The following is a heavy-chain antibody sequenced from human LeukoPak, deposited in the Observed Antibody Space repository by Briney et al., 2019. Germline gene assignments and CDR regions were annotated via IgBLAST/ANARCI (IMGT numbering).Heavy chain of an antibody. CDR1: GFTFSSYA. V-gene: IGHV3-74*01. CDR2: INSDGSST. J-gene: IGHJ4*02. D-gene: IGHD5-18*01. Sequence: GGSLRLSCAASGFTFSSYAMHWVRQAPGKGLVWVSRINSDGSSTSYADSVKGRFTISRDNAKNTLYLQMNSLRAEDTAVYYCARTKSYGYSFDYWGQGTLVTVSS. CDR3: ARTKSYGYSFDY.